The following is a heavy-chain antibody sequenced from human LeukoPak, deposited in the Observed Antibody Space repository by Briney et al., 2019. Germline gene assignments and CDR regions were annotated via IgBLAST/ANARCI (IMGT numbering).Heavy chain of an antibody. V-gene: IGHV3-53*01. CDR3: AKDEGSSGLFWYFDY. CDR2: IYSGGST. J-gene: IGHJ4*02. CDR1: GFTVSSNY. Sequence: GSLRLSCAASGFTVSSNYMSWVRQAPGKGLEWVSVIYSGGSTYYADSVKGRFTISRDNSKNTLYLQMNSLRAEDTAVYYCAKDEGSSGLFWYFDYWGQGTLVTVSS. D-gene: IGHD6-19*01.